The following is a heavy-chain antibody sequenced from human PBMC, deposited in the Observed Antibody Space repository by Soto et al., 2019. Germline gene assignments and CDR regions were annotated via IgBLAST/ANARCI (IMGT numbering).Heavy chain of an antibody. V-gene: IGHV3-30-3*01. Sequence: PGGSLRLSCAASGFTFSSYAMHWVRQAPGKGLEWVAVISYDGSNKYYADSVKGRFTISRDNSKNTLYLQMNSLRAEDTALYYCARDSNYVGAFDIWGQGTMVTVSS. CDR1: GFTFSSYA. CDR3: ARDSNYVGAFDI. D-gene: IGHD4-4*01. CDR2: ISYDGSNK. J-gene: IGHJ3*02.